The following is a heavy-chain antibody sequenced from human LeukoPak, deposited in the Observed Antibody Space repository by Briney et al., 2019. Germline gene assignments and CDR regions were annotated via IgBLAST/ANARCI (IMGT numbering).Heavy chain of an antibody. V-gene: IGHV3-21*01. D-gene: IGHD6-19*01. CDR1: GFTFSSYS. CDR3: ARDTQWLVLFDY. CDR2: ISSSSSYI. J-gene: IGHJ4*02. Sequence: GGSLRLSCAASGFTFSSYSMNWVRQAPGKGLEWVSSISSSSSYIYYVDSVKGRFTISRDNAKNSLYLQMNSLRAEDTAVYYCARDTQWLVLFDYWGQGTLVTVSS.